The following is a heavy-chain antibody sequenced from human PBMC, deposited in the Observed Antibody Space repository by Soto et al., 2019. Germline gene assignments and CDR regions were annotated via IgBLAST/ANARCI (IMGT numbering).Heavy chain of an antibody. CDR1: GDSMAICDLL. CDR3: ARTLYAHWAFDV. CDR2: IYNSGLA. Sequence: AESLSLTCTVSGDSMAICDLLWGRLPQAPGKGLEWIAGIYNSGLADAYASLMRRASVSVDTSRNQLFLNLTSMTAAEKAIYYCARTLYAHWAFDVWGQGKLVTVSS. V-gene: IGHV4-39*01. D-gene: IGHD2-2*01. J-gene: IGHJ3*01.